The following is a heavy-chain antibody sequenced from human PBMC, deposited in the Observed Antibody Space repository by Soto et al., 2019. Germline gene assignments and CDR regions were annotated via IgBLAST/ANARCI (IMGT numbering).Heavy chain of an antibody. CDR3: AKDQPYYYDSSGHRSLDY. V-gene: IGHV3-30*18. Sequence: VGSLSLSCADSGFTFSSYGMHWVRQAPGKGLEWVAVISDDGSNKYYADSVKGRFTTSRDNSNNTLDLQKSSLRAEDTAVYYGAKDQPYYYDSSGHRSLDYWGQGTQVTVSS. CDR2: ISDDGSNK. J-gene: IGHJ4*02. D-gene: IGHD3-22*01. CDR1: GFTFSSYG.